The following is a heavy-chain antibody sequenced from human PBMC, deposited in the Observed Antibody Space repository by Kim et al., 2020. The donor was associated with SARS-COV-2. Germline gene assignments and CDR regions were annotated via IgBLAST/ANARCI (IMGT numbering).Heavy chain of an antibody. J-gene: IGHJ6*02. CDR2: ISYDGSNK. D-gene: IGHD3-3*01. Sequence: GGSLRLSCAASGFTFSSYGMHWVRQAPGKGLEWVAVISYDGSNKYYADSVKGRFTISRDNSKNTLYLQMNSLRAEDTAVYYCAKELLHPFWSGYYAYYYYGMDVWGQGTTVTVSS. CDR1: GFTFSSYG. CDR3: AKELLHPFWSGYYAYYYYGMDV. V-gene: IGHV3-30*18.